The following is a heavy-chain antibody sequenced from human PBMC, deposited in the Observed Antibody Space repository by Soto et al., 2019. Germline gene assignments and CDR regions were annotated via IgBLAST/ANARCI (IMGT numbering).Heavy chain of an antibody. Sequence: PGGSLRLSCAASGSIFRGYGMHWIRQAPGKGLEWVAVIRYDGSNINYADSVMGRFTISRDNSKNTLYLEMNSLRAEDTAVYYCARDGMGGTTFRGYLDSWGQGNLVTVSS. D-gene: IGHD1-26*01. CDR3: ARDGMGGTTFRGYLDS. V-gene: IGHV3-33*01. CDR2: IRYDGSNI. J-gene: IGHJ4*02. CDR1: GSIFRGYG.